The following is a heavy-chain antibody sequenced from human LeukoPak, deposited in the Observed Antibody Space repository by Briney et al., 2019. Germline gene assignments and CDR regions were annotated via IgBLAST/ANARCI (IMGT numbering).Heavy chain of an antibody. V-gene: IGHV3-23*01. CDR1: GFTFSSYG. D-gene: IGHD3-22*01. CDR2: ISGSGGST. J-gene: IGHJ5*02. Sequence: GGSLRLSCAASGFTFSSYGMSWVRQAPGKGLEWVSAISGSGGSTYYADSVKGRFTISRDNSKNTLYLQMNSLRAEDTAVYYCAKTKYYYDSSGLNWFDPWGQGTLVTVSS. CDR3: AKTKYYYDSSGLNWFDP.